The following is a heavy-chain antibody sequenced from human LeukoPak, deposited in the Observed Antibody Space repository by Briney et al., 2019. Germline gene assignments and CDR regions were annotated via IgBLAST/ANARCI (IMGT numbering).Heavy chain of an antibody. CDR1: GFSLSNFQ. CDR2: ISLDGSTE. D-gene: IGHD3-10*01. V-gene: IGHV3-30-3*01. CDR3: AKEYDSGGYGANFDY. Sequence: PGRSLRLSCVASGFSLSNFQMYWVRQAPGKGLEWVSIISLDGSTEFYADSVKGRFTISRDDSRNTMYLQMNSLRAEDTAVYYCAKEYDSGGYGANFDYWGQGTLVTVSS. J-gene: IGHJ4*02.